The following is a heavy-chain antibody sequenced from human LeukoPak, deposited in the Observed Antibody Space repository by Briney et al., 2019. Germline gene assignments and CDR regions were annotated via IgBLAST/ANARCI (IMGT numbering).Heavy chain of an antibody. CDR1: GGSFSGYY. J-gene: IGHJ4*02. V-gene: IGHV4-34*01. CDR3: ARAFRRQLWLPL. Sequence: SETLSLTCAVYGGSFSGYYWSWIRQPPGKGLEWIGEINHSGSTNYNPSLKSRVTISVDTSKNQFSLKLSSVTAADTAVYYCARAFRRQLWLPLWGQGTLVTVSS. D-gene: IGHD5-18*01. CDR2: INHSGST.